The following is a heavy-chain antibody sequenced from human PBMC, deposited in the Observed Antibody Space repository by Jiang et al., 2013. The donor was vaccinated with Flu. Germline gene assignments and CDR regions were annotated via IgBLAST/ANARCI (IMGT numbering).Heavy chain of an antibody. D-gene: IGHD3-22*01. CDR2: TYYRSEWYN. CDR3: ARGRSDSSGYYYSYWYFDL. V-gene: IGHV6-1*01. Sequence: TSQTLSLTCAISGDSVSSNSAAWNWIRQSPSRGLEWLGRTYYRSEWYNDYAVSVKSRITINPDTSKNQFSLQLNSVTPEDTAVYYCARGRSDSSGYYYSYWYFDLWGLAPWSLSPQ. J-gene: IGHJ2*01. CDR1: GDSVSSNSAA.